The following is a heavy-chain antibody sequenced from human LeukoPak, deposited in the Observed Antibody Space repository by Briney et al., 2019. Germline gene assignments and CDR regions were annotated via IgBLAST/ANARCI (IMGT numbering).Heavy chain of an antibody. CDR1: GFTFSSYA. CDR2: ISGSGGST. D-gene: IGHD2-2*01. J-gene: IGHJ4*02. Sequence: GGSLRLSCAASGFTFSSYAMSWVRQAPGKGLEWVSAISGSGGSTYYADSVKGRFTISRDNSKNTLYLQMNSLRAEDTAVYYCAKDGLVVPAATLDYWGQGTLVTASS. CDR3: AKDGLVVPAATLDY. V-gene: IGHV3-23*01.